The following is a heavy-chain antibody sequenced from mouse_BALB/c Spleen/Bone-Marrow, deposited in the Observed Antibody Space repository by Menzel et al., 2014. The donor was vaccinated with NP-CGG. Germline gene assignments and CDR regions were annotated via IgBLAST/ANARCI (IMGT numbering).Heavy chain of an antibody. Sequence: EVKLVESGGGLVKPGGSLKLSCAASGFTFSSYTMSWVRPTPEKRLEWVATISSGGSYTYYPDSVKGRFTISRDNAKNTLYLQMSSLKSEDTAMYYCTRSYYRYDEEAWFAYWGQGTLVTVSA. CDR2: ISSGGSYT. CDR3: TRSYYRYDEEAWFAY. CDR1: GFTFSSYT. J-gene: IGHJ3*01. D-gene: IGHD2-14*01. V-gene: IGHV5-6-4*01.